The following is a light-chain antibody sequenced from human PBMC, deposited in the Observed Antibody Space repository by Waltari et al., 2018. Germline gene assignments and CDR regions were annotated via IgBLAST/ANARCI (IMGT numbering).Light chain of an antibody. Sequence: DIVMTPSPDSLAVSLGERDTINCKSSQILLFSSNNENFLAWYQQKAGQPPKLLISWASTRESGLPDRFTGSGSGTDFTLTISSLQAEDVAVYFCHQYLSTPWTFGQGTKVEIK. CDR1: QILLFSSNNENF. CDR2: WAS. J-gene: IGKJ1*01. V-gene: IGKV4-1*01. CDR3: HQYLSTPWT.